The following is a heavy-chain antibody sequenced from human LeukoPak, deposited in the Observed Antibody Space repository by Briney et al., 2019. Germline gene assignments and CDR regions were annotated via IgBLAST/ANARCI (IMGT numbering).Heavy chain of an antibody. CDR1: GYSIRSDYW. V-gene: IGHV4-38-2*02. CDR3: ARGSRVLRHLLYHFDY. Sequence: SETLSLTCSVSGYSIRSDYWWGWIRQPPGKGLEWIGTLYHTGTTSYNPSLEGRVTMSVDTSQNQFSLRLTSVTAADTAVYYCARGSRVLRHLLYHFDYWGQGTLVTVSS. D-gene: IGHD3-3*01. CDR2: LYHTGTT. J-gene: IGHJ4*02.